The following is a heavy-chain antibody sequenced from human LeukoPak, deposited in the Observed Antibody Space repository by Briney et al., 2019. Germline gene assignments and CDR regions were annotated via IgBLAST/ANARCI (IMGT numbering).Heavy chain of an antibody. CDR3: AREGWTPPLYYYYYGMDV. V-gene: IGHV1-18*01. CDR1: GYTFTSYG. J-gene: IGHJ6*02. D-gene: IGHD2-15*01. Sequence: ASVKVSCTASGYTFTSYGISWVRQAPGQGLEWMGWISAYNGNTNYAQKLQGRVTMTTDTTTSTAYMELRSLRSDDTAVYYCAREGWTPPLYYYYYGMDVWGQGTTVTVSS. CDR2: ISAYNGNT.